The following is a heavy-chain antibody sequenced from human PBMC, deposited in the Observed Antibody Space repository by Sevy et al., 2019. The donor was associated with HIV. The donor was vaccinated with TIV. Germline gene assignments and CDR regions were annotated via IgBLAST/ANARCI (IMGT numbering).Heavy chain of an antibody. CDR3: ARGRIFGVVIYYFDY. D-gene: IGHD3-3*02. CDR2: IKQDGSEQ. Sequence: GGSLRLSCAASGFTVSRYWMSWVRQAPGKGLEWVANIKQDGSEQYYVDSVKGRFTISRDNAKNSLYLQMNSLRAEDTAVYYCARGRIFGVVIYYFDYWGQGTLVTVSS. V-gene: IGHV3-7*01. CDR1: GFTVSRYW. J-gene: IGHJ4*02.